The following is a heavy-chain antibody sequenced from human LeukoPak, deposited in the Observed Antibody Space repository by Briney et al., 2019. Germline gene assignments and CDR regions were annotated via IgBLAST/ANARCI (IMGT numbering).Heavy chain of an antibody. J-gene: IGHJ4*02. CDR2: IYYSGST. Sequence: SEILSLTCTVSGGSMSSYYWSWIRQPPGKGLEWIGYIYYSGSTNYNPSLKSRVTISVDTSKNQFSLKLSSVTAADTAVYYCARGVRDGYEYYFDYWGQGTLVTVSS. CDR3: ARGVRDGYEYYFDY. CDR1: GGSMSSYY. V-gene: IGHV4-59*12. D-gene: IGHD5-12*01.